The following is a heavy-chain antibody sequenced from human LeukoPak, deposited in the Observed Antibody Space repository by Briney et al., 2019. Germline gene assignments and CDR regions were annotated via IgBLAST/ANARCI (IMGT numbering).Heavy chain of an antibody. J-gene: IGHJ4*02. Sequence: PGGSLRLSCAASGFTFSSYAVSWVRQAPGKGLEWVSAISGSGGSTYYADSVKGRFTISRDNSKNTLYLQMNSLRAEDTAVYYCAKFEKRDYGDYYFDYWGQGTLVTVSS. V-gene: IGHV3-23*01. CDR2: ISGSGGST. CDR1: GFTFSSYA. D-gene: IGHD4-17*01. CDR3: AKFEKRDYGDYYFDY.